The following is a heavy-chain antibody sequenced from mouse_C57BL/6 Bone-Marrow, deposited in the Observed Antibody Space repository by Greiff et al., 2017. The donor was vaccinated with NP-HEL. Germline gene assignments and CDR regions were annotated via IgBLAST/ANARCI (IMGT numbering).Heavy chain of an antibody. CDR1: GYTFTSYW. V-gene: IGHV1-55*01. Sequence: QVQLQQPGAELVKPGASVKMSCKASGYTFTSYWITWVKQRPGQGLEWIGDIYPGSGSTNYNEKFKSKATLTVDTSSSTAYMQLSSLTSEDSAVYYCARDPITTVVAPYWYFDVWGTGTTVTVSS. J-gene: IGHJ1*03. D-gene: IGHD1-1*01. CDR3: ARDPITTVVAPYWYFDV. CDR2: IYPGSGST.